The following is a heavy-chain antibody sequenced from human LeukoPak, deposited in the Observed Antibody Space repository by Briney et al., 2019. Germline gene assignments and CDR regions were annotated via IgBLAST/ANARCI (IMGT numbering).Heavy chain of an antibody. CDR2: IYTSGST. CDR1: GGSISSGSYY. V-gene: IGHV4-61*02. CDR3: ARHSRITIFGVVISYYYYYMDV. Sequence: SQTLSLTCTVSGGSISSGSYYWSWIRQPAGKGLEWIGRIYTSGSTNYNPSLKSRVTISVDTSKNQFSLKLSSVTAADTAVYYCARHSRITIFGVVISYYYYYMDVWGKGTTVTVSS. J-gene: IGHJ6*03. D-gene: IGHD3-3*01.